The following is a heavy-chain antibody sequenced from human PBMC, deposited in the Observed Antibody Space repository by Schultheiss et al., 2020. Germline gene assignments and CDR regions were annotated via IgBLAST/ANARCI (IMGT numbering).Heavy chain of an antibody. J-gene: IGHJ6*02. CDR3: ARFGGSYYITYYYYYGMDV. D-gene: IGHD3-10*01. V-gene: IGHV3-7*01. CDR1: GFTFSSYD. Sequence: GGSLRLSCAASGFTFSSYDMHWVRQATGKGLEWVANIKQDGSEKYYVDSVKGRFTISRDNAKNSLYLQMNSLRAEDTAVYYCARFGGSYYITYYYYYGMDVWGQGTTVTVSS. CDR2: IKQDGSEK.